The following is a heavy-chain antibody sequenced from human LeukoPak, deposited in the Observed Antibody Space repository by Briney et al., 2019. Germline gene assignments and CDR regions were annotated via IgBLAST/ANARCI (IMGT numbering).Heavy chain of an antibody. D-gene: IGHD3-10*01. CDR1: GGSISSSSYY. V-gene: IGHV4-39*07. J-gene: IGHJ4*02. CDR2: IYYSGST. CDR3: AREYYYGSGSPGY. Sequence: SETLSLTCTVSGGSISSSSYYWGWIRQPPGKGLEWIGSIYYSGSTYYNPSLKSRVTISVDTSKNQFSLKLSSVTAADTAVYYCAREYYYGSGSPGYWGQGTLVTVSS.